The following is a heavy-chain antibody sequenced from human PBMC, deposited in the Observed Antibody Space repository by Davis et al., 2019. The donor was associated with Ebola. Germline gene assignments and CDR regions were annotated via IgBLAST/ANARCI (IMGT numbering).Heavy chain of an antibody. D-gene: IGHD4-23*01. J-gene: IGHJ4*02. CDR3: ARGKEYGGPTDY. CDR1: GGTFSSYA. CDR2: IIPILGIA. Sequence: SVKVSCKASGGTFSSYAISWVRQAPGQGLEWMGRIIPILGIANYAQKFQGRVTITAEKSTSTAYMELSSLRSEDTAVYYCARGKEYGGPTDYWGQGTLVTVSP. V-gene: IGHV1-69*04.